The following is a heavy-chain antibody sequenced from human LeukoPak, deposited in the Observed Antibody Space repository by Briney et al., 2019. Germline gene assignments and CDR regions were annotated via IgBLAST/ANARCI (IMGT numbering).Heavy chain of an antibody. Sequence: ASETLSLTCTVSGGSISSGGYYWSWIRQHPGKGLEWIGYIYYSGSTYYNPSLKSRVTISVGTSKNQFSLKLSSVTAADTAVYYCARVSSLHSSGYLRDDYWGQGTLVTVSS. CDR2: IYYSGST. CDR3: ARVSSLHSSGYLRDDY. V-gene: IGHV4-31*03. CDR1: GGSISSGGYY. D-gene: IGHD3-22*01. J-gene: IGHJ4*02.